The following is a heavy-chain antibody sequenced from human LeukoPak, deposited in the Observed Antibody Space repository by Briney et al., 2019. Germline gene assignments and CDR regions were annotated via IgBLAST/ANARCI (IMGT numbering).Heavy chain of an antibody. V-gene: IGHV1-2*02. CDR1: GYTFTGYY. D-gene: IGHD3-10*01. CDR3: ARGGFGWFGPSHFDY. J-gene: IGHJ4*02. Sequence: GASVKVSCKASGYTFTGYYMHWVRQAPGQGLEWMGWINPNSGGTNYAQKFQGRVTMTRDTSISTAYMELSRLRSDDTAVYYCARGGFGWFGPSHFDYWGQGTLVTVSS. CDR2: INPNSGGT.